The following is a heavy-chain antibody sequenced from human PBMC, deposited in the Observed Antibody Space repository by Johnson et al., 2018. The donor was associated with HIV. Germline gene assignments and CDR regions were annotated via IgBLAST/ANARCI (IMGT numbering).Heavy chain of an antibody. D-gene: IGHD2-21*02. V-gene: IGHV3-38*03. CDR2: ISGGST. CDR1: GFTVSSNE. Sequence: VQLVESGGGLVQPGGSLRLSCAASGFTVSSNEMSWVRQAPGKGLEWVSSISGGSTYYADSRKGRFTISRDNSKNALFLQMNSLRAEDTALYYCARWIRYCGGDCYDVFDIWGQGTKVTVSS. J-gene: IGHJ3*02. CDR3: ARWIRYCGGDCYDVFDI.